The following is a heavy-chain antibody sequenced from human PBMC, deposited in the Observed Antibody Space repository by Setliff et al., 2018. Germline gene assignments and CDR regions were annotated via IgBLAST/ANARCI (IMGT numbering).Heavy chain of an antibody. V-gene: IGHV4-59*01. CDR1: GVSISSYY. J-gene: IGHJ6*02. CDR3: ARLSWNGLRYFGLGV. D-gene: IGHD3-3*01. CDR2: IQNSGGI. Sequence: KPSETLSLTCNVSGVSISSYYWSWIRQAPGKGLESLGYIQNSGGINYNPSLKSRVTISVDTSTNQFSLKLTSVTAADTAVYYCARLSWNGLRYFGLGVWGQGTTVTVSS.